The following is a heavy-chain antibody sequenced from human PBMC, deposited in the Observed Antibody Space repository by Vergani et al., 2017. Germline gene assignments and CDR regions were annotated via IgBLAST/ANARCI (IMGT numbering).Heavy chain of an antibody. D-gene: IGHD2-8*01. CDR3: AREGYCTNGVCFTLFDV. CDR2: IRHDGIT. Sequence: QVQLQQWGAGLLKPSETLSLTCAIYGGSFNDYWWTWIRQPPGKGLEWIGEIRHDGITHYSPSLKSRVTISIDTSTHQFYLNLRYVTAADTAVYYCAREGYCTNGVCFTLFDVWGQGALVTVSS. CDR1: GGSFNDYW. V-gene: IGHV4-34*01. J-gene: IGHJ4*02.